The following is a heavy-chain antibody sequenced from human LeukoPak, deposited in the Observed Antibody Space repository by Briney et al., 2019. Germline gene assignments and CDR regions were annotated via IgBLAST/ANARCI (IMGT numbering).Heavy chain of an antibody. CDR1: GGSFSGYY. D-gene: IGHD3-10*01. Sequence: SETLSLTCAVYGGSFSGYYWSWIRQPPGKGLEWIGEINHSGSTNYNPSLKSRVTISVDTSKNQFSLKLSSVTAADTAVYYCARHRRVRGVIQYYFDYWGQGTLVTVSS. CDR3: ARHRRVRGVIQYYFDY. CDR2: INHSGST. J-gene: IGHJ4*02. V-gene: IGHV4-34*01.